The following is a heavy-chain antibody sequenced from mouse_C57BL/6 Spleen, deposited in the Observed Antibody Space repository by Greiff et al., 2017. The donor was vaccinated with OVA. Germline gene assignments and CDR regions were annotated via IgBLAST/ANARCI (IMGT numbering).Heavy chain of an antibody. J-gene: IGHJ2*01. CDR1: GFTFSSYA. CDR2: ISDGGSYT. Sequence: EVNLVESGGGLVKPGGSLKLSCAASGFTFSSYAMSWVRQTPEKRLEWVATISDGGSYTYYPDNVKGRFTISRDNAKNNLYLQMSHLKSEDTAMYYCARGGITGTFDYWGQGTTLTVSS. V-gene: IGHV5-4*03. D-gene: IGHD4-1*01. CDR3: ARGGITGTFDY.